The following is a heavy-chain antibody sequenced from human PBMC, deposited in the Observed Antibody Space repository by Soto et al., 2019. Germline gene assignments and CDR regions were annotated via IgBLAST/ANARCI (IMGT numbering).Heavy chain of an antibody. V-gene: IGHV3-23*01. CDR1: GFTFSSYA. CDR3: AKGLGYCSGGSCVLDY. J-gene: IGHJ4*02. Sequence: EVQLLESGGGLVQPGGSLRLSCAASGFTFSSYAMSWVRQAPGKGLEWVSAISGSGGSTYYADSVKGRFTISRDNSKNKLYLQMNSVRAEHTAVYYCAKGLGYCSGGSCVLDYWGQGTLVTVSS. D-gene: IGHD2-15*01. CDR2: ISGSGGST.